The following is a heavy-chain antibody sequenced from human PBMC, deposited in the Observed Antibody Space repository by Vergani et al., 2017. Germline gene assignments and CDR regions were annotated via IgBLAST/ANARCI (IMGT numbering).Heavy chain of an antibody. V-gene: IGHV3-15*07. CDR2: IKSTFDRGTT. CDR3: TTDXRYCGDGSCCWQRDHHYYGMDV. CDR1: GFSFSNAW. J-gene: IGHJ6*02. D-gene: IGHD2-21*01. Sequence: EVQLVESGGGIVKPGGSLRLSCVASGFSFSNAWMNWVRRTPGKGLEWVGRIKSTFDRGTTDYAAAVKGRFTISRDDSKNTLFLQMNGLKTEDVGVYYCTTDXRYCGDGSCCWQRDHHYYGMDVWGQGTTVTVSS.